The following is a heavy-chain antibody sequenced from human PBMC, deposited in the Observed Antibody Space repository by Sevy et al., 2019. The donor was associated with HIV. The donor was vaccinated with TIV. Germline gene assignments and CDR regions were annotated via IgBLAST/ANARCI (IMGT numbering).Heavy chain of an antibody. CDR1: GGSISSGGYY. CDR3: ARVSCSGGSCLRDYDAFDI. V-gene: IGHV4-31*03. CDR2: IYYSGST. D-gene: IGHD2-15*01. J-gene: IGHJ3*02. Sequence: SETLSLTCTVSGGSISSGGYYWSWIRQHPGKGLEWIGYIYYSGSTYYNPSLKSRVTISVDTSKNQFSLKLSSVTAADTAVYYRARVSCSGGSCLRDYDAFDIWAQGTMVTVSS.